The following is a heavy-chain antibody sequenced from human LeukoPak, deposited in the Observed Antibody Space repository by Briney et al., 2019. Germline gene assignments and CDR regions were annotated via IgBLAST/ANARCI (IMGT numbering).Heavy chain of an antibody. J-gene: IGHJ4*02. D-gene: IGHD3-9*01. CDR2: FDPEDGET. V-gene: IGHV1-24*01. CDR3: ATGEYPDWSFDY. CDR1: GYTLTELS. Sequence: GASVKVSCKVSGYTLTELSMHWVRQAPGKGLEWMGSFDPEDGETIYAQKFQGRVTMTEDTSTDTAYMELSSLRSEDTAVYYCATGEYPDWSFDYWGQGTLVTVSS.